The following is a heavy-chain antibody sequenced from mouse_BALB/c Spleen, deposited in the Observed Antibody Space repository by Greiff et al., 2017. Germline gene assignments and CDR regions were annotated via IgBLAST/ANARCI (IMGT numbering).Heavy chain of an antibody. CDR1: GYTFTSYW. Sequence: QVQLKESGAELAKPGASVKMSCKASGYTFTSYWMHWVKQRPGQGLEWIGYINPSTGYTEYNQKFKDKATLTADKSSSTAYMQLSSLTSEDSAVYYCARRGIGYYYAMDYWGQGTSVTVSS. CDR2: INPSTGYT. D-gene: IGHD2-14*01. J-gene: IGHJ4*01. V-gene: IGHV1-7*01. CDR3: ARRGIGYYYAMDY.